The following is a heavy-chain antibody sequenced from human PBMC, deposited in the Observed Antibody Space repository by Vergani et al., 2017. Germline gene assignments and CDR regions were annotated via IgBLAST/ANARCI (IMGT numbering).Heavy chain of an antibody. CDR2: ISGSGGST. Sequence: EVQLVETGGGLIQPGGSLRLSCAASGFTFSSYAMSWVRQAPGKGLEWVSAISGSGGSTYYADSVKGRFTISRDNSKNTLYLQMNSLRAEDTAVYYCAKSRIGVCSGGSCYLSDYWGQGTLVTVSS. V-gene: IGHV3-23*04. J-gene: IGHJ4*02. D-gene: IGHD2-15*01. CDR1: GFTFSSYA. CDR3: AKSRIGVCSGGSCYLSDY.